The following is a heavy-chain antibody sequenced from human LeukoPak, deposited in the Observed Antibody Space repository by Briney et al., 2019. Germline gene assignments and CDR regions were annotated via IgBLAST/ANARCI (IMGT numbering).Heavy chain of an antibody. V-gene: IGHV4-39*07. J-gene: IGHJ4*02. D-gene: IGHD7-27*01. CDR2: IYYSGST. CDR1: GGSISSSSYY. Sequence: SETQSLTCTVSGGSISSSSYYWGWIRQPPGTGLEWIGSIYYSGSTYYNPSLKSRVTISVDTSKNQFSLKLISVTAADTAVYYCARDGPSWGLLWGQGALVTVSS. CDR3: ARDGPSWGLL.